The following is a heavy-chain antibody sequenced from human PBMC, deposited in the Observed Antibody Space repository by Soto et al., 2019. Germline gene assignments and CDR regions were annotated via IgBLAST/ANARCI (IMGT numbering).Heavy chain of an antibody. V-gene: IGHV2-5*02. CDR1: GFSLSTSAVG. CDR3: ARRPPIYYYGSGSYYPLYFDY. Sequence: QITLKESGPTLVKPTQTLTLTCTFSGFSLSTSAVGVGWIRQPPGKALEWLALIYWDDDKRYSPSLKSRLTITKDTSKNQVVLKMTNMDPVDTATYYCARRPPIYYYGSGSYYPLYFDYWGQGNLVTVST. D-gene: IGHD3-10*01. CDR2: IYWDDDK. J-gene: IGHJ4*02.